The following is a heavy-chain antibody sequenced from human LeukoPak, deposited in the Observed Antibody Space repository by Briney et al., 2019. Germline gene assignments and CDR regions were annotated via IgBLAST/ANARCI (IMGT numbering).Heavy chain of an antibody. D-gene: IGHD6-13*01. CDR2: ISSNGGST. Sequence: GGSLRLSCAASGFTFSSYAMHWVRQAPGKGLEYVSAISSNGGSTYYANSVKGRFTISRDNSKNTLYLQMGSLRAEDMAVYYCARETGVTAAASPPKYYYYYYMDVWGKGTTVTVSS. CDR3: ARETGVTAAASPPKYYYYYYMDV. CDR1: GFTFSSYA. J-gene: IGHJ6*03. V-gene: IGHV3-64*01.